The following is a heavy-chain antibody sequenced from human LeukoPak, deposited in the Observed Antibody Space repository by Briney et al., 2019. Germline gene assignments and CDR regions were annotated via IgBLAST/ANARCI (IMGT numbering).Heavy chain of an antibody. J-gene: IGHJ4*02. D-gene: IGHD3-3*01. Sequence: GGSLRLPCTASGFTFSTYTMNWVRQAPGKGLEWVSTISVGAEYVFYADSVKGRFTISRDDSNNALYLQMHSLRAEDTALYYCASGPPFLKYFEYWGQGTLVTVSS. CDR1: GFTFSTYT. CDR2: ISVGAEYV. V-gene: IGHV3-23*01. CDR3: ASGPPFLKYFEY.